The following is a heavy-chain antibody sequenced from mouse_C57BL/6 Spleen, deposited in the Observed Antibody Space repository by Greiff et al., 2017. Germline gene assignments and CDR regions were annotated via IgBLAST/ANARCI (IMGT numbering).Heavy chain of an antibody. CDR2: IHPNRGST. D-gene: IGHD2-10*02. CDR1: GYTFTSYW. CDR3: ARENSITGY. Sequence: QVQLKQPGAELVKPGASVKLSCKASGYTFTSYWMHWVKQRPGQGLEWIGMIHPNRGSTNYNEKFKSKATLTVDKSSSPAYMQLSSLTSEDSAVYYCARENSITGYWGQGTTLTVSS. J-gene: IGHJ2*01. V-gene: IGHV1-64*01.